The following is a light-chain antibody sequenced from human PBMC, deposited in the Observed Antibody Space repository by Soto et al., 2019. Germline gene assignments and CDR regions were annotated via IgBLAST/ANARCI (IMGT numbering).Light chain of an antibody. V-gene: IGKV1-12*01. CDR1: QDISSW. CDR3: QQASSFPPT. Sequence: DIQMTQSPSSLSASVGDRFTITFRASQDISSWLAWYQQKPGKAPKIMIYAASSLQGGVPSRFSGSGSGTEFTLTISSLQPEDFATYYCQQASSFPPTFGQGTRLEIK. J-gene: IGKJ5*01. CDR2: AAS.